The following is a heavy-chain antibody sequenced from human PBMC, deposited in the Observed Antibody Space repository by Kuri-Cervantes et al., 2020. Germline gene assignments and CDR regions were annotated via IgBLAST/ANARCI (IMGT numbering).Heavy chain of an antibody. CDR2: IIPIFGTA. CDR1: GGTFSSYA. Sequence: SVKASCKASGGTFSSYAISWVRQAPGQGLEWMGGIIPIFGTANYAQKFQGRVTITTDESTSTAYMELSSLRSEDTAVYYCARICGSSSSCFSGAFDIWGQGTMVTVSS. J-gene: IGHJ3*02. D-gene: IGHD6-6*01. V-gene: IGHV1-69*05. CDR3: ARICGSSSSCFSGAFDI.